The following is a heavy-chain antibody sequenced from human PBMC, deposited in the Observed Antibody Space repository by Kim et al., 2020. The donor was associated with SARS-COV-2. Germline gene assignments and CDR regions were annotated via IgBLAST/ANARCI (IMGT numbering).Heavy chain of an antibody. J-gene: IGHJ4*02. D-gene: IGHD5-12*01. V-gene: IGHV1-3*01. Sequence: TRYSQNFQGRGSLTTDTSASTAYMELISLRSDDSAVYYCARNILRTTTLDYWGQGTLVTVSS. CDR3: ARNILRTTTLDY. CDR2: T.